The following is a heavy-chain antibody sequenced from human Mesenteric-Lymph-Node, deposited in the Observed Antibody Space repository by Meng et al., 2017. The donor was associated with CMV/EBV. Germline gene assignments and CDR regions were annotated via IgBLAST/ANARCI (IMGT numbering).Heavy chain of an antibody. CDR2: NNSDGSST. J-gene: IGHJ4*02. Sequence: GESLKISCAASGFSFSKYWMHWGREAPGKGLMWVSRNNSDGSSTDYADSVKGRSTISRDNAKNTLYLQMNSLRAEDTAVYHCAKAFNPVAALFDYWGQGTLVTVSS. CDR3: AKAFNPVAALFDY. D-gene: IGHD2-15*01. V-gene: IGHV3-74*01. CDR1: GFSFSKYW.